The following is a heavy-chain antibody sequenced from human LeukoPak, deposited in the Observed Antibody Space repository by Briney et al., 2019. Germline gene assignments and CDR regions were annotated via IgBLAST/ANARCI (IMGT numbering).Heavy chain of an antibody. Sequence: AGGSLRLSCAASGFTFSSYWMSWVRQAPGKGLAWVANIKQDGSEKYYVDSVKGRFTISRDNAKNSLYLQMNSLRAEDTAVYYCARVGGGLSVAGPINWFDPWGQGTLVTVSS. CDR2: IKQDGSEK. J-gene: IGHJ5*02. D-gene: IGHD6-19*01. CDR1: GFTFSSYW. V-gene: IGHV3-7*01. CDR3: ARVGGGLSVAGPINWFDP.